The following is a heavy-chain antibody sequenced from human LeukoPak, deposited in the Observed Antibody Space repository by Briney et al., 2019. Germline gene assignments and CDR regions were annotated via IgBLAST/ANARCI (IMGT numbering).Heavy chain of an antibody. V-gene: IGHV3-49*03. J-gene: IGHJ4*02. CDR3: NRVTGDYYGSDEIYYFDY. D-gene: IGHD3-10*01. CDR1: GFTFGDYA. Sequence: GGSLRLSCTVSGFTFGDYAMSWFRQAPGKGLEWVGFIRSKAYGGTTEYAASVEGRFTISRDDSKSIAYLQMNSLKTEDTAVYYCNRVTGDYYGSDEIYYFDYWGQGTLVTVSS. CDR2: IRSKAYGGTT.